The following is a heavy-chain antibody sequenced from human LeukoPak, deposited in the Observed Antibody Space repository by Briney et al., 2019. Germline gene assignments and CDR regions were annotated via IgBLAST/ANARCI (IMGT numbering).Heavy chain of an antibody. CDR3: GRFGYVAAVDS. CDR2: IEPAGSAT. Sequence: GGSLRLSCTASGFTFSSYWMTWVRQAPGKGLEWVANIEPAGSATYYVDSVKGRFTISRDNAKNSLYLQMNSLRAEDSAVYHCGRFGYVAAVDSWGQGALVTVSS. CDR1: GFTFSSYW. D-gene: IGHD2-15*01. V-gene: IGHV3-7*01. J-gene: IGHJ4*02.